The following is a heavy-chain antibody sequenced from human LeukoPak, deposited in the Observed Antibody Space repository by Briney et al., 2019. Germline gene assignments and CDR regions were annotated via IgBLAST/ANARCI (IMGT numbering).Heavy chain of an antibody. CDR3: GRHRAYSSSSPFDY. CDR2: IYYTGST. Sequence: PSETLSLTCSVSGGSISSLYWSWIRQPPGKGLEWIGYIYYTGSTNYNPSLKSRVTMFVDMSKNQFSLRLSSVTAADTAVYYCGRHRAYSSSSPFDYWGREPWSPSPQ. CDR1: GGSISSLY. D-gene: IGHD6-6*01. V-gene: IGHV4-59*08. J-gene: IGHJ4*02.